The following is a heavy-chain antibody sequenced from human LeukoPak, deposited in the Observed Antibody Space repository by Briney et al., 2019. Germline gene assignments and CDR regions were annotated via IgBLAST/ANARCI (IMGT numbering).Heavy chain of an antibody. J-gene: IGHJ4*02. Sequence: GASVKVSCKASGYTFTSYGISWVRQAPGQGLEWMGWINPNSGGTNYAQKFQGRVTMTRDTSISTAYMELSRLRSDDTAVYYCAFTVYGSGSYEDWGQGTLVTVSS. CDR3: AFTVYGSGSYED. D-gene: IGHD3-10*01. V-gene: IGHV1-2*02. CDR2: INPNSGGT. CDR1: GYTFTSYG.